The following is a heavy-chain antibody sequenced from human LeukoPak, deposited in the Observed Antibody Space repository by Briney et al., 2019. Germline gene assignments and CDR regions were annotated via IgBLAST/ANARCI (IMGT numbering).Heavy chain of an antibody. CDR1: EFTFSSYW. CDR3: TRGGATGTTLASDE. Sequence: GGSLRLSCTASEFTFSSYWMHWVRHVPGKGLVWVSRINSDGSITNYADSVKGRFTVSRDNAKNTLYLQMNSLRAEDTAVYYCTRGGATGTTLASDEWGQGTLVTVSS. D-gene: IGHD1/OR15-1a*01. V-gene: IGHV3-74*01. J-gene: IGHJ4*02. CDR2: INSDGSIT.